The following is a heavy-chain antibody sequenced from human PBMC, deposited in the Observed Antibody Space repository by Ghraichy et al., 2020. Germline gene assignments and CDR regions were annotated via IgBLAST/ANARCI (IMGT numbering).Heavy chain of an antibody. J-gene: IGHJ6*02. CDR3: ARYTYYDFWSGYFYYYYGMDV. Sequence: GGSLRLSCAASGFTFSSYSMNWVRQAPGKGLEWVSSISSSSSYIYYADSVKGRFTISRDNAKNSLYLQMNSLRAEDTAVYYCARYTYYDFWSGYFYYYYGMDVWGQGTTVTVSS. CDR1: GFTFSSYS. D-gene: IGHD3-3*01. V-gene: IGHV3-21*01. CDR2: ISSSSSYI.